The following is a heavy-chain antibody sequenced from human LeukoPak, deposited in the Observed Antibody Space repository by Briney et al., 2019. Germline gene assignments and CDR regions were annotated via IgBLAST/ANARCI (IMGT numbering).Heavy chain of an antibody. V-gene: IGHV3-23*01. Sequence: GGSLRLSCAASGFTFSSYAMSWVRQAPGKGLEWVSTIGGGGESTYYADSVKGRFTISRDNSKNMLYLQMNSLRAEDTAVYYCAKGGGYGSGTYSEDWGQGILVTVSS. D-gene: IGHD3-10*01. CDR3: AKGGGYGSGTYSED. J-gene: IGHJ4*02. CDR2: IGGGGEST. CDR1: GFTFSSYA.